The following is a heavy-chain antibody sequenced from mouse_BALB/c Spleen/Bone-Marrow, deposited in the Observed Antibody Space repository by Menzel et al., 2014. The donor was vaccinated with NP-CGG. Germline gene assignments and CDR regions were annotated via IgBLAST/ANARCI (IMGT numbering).Heavy chain of an antibody. Sequence: VQLQQSGAELVKPGASVKLSSTASGFNIKDTYMHWVKQRPEQGLEWIGRIDPANGNTKYDPKFQGKATITADTSSNTAYLQLSSLTSEDAAVYYCARYDYGWYFYVWGAGTTVTVSS. V-gene: IGHV14-3*02. CDR2: IDPANGNT. CDR3: ARYDYGWYFYV. J-gene: IGHJ1*01. CDR1: GFNIKDTY. D-gene: IGHD1-1*01.